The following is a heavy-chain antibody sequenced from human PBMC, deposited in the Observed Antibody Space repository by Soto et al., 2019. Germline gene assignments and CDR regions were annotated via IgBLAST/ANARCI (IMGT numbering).Heavy chain of an antibody. CDR1: RGTFSSYA. Sequence: QVQLVQSGAEVKKPGSSVKVSCKASRGTFSSYAISWVRQAPGQGLEWMGGIIPIFGTANYAQKFQGRVTITADESTSTAYMELSSLRSEDTAVYYCARGSHSSGWYATRFDYWGQGTLVTVSS. V-gene: IGHV1-69*01. CDR3: ARGSHSSGWYATRFDY. J-gene: IGHJ4*02. D-gene: IGHD6-19*01. CDR2: IIPIFGTA.